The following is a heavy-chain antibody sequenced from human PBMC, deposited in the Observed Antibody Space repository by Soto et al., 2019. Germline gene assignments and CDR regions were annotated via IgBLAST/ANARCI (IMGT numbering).Heavy chain of an antibody. CDR3: ARDLGGGSDTGYFGL. Sequence: QVQLVQSGAEVKKPGSSVKVSCKASGGTFSSYAISWVRQAPGQGLEWMGGIIPIFGTANYAQKFKGRVTITAEESTSTAYRELSSLRSEDTAVYYCARDLGGGSDTGYFGLWGQGTLVTVSS. J-gene: IGHJ4*02. CDR1: GGTFSSYA. V-gene: IGHV1-69*01. CDR2: IIPIFGTA. D-gene: IGHD3-16*01.